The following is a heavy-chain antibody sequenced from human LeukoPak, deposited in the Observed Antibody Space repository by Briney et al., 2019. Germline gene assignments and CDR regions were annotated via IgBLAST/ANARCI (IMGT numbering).Heavy chain of an antibody. CDR3: AKGGSSWYGGNWFDP. CDR2: ISSSGSTI. Sequence: PGGSLRLSCAASGFTFSYYYMSWIRQAPGKGLEWVSYISSSGSTIYYADSVKGRFTISRDNAKNSLYLQMNSLRAEDTALYYCAKGGSSWYGGNWFDPWGQGTLVTVSS. J-gene: IGHJ5*02. D-gene: IGHD6-13*01. CDR1: GFTFSYYY. V-gene: IGHV3-11*01.